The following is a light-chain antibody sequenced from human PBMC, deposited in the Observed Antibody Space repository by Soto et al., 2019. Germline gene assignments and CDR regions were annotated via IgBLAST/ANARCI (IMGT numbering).Light chain of an antibody. CDR3: QHYNIYSEA. J-gene: IGKJ5*01. CDR2: KAS. Sequence: DARTTQSLSTLSASVEDRVTITCRASQSISSWLAWYQQKPGKAPKLLIYKASTLKSGVPSRFSGSGSGTEFTLTISSLQPDDFAPYYCQHYNIYSEAFGQ. CDR1: QSISSW. V-gene: IGKV1-5*03.